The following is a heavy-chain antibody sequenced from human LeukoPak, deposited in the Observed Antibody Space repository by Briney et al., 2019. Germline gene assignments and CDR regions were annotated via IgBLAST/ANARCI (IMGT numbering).Heavy chain of an antibody. Sequence: GGSLRLSCAASGFTVSSNYMNWVRQAPGKGLEWVSVLYGGGSTYYADSVRGRFTISRDNSKNTLYLQMNSLRAEDTAVYYCARGGSYLSAFDIWGQGTMVTVSS. CDR1: GFTVSSNY. CDR2: LYGGGST. J-gene: IGHJ3*02. V-gene: IGHV3-66*01. CDR3: ARGGSYLSAFDI. D-gene: IGHD1-26*01.